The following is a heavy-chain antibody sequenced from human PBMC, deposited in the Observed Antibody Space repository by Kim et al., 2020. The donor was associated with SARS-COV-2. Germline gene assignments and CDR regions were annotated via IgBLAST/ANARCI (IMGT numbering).Heavy chain of an antibody. CDR3: VRASRGSSDFNY. Sequence: SQTLSLTCASSGDSVSSNSASWTWIRQSPSRGLEWLGRTYYRSKWSYDYAVSVKGRITISPDTSKNQCSLQLNSVTPEDTAVYYCVRASRGSSDFNYWGQATLVTVSS. CDR1: GDSVSSNSAS. V-gene: IGHV6-1*01. J-gene: IGHJ4*02. CDR2: TYYRSKWSY. D-gene: IGHD6-6*01.